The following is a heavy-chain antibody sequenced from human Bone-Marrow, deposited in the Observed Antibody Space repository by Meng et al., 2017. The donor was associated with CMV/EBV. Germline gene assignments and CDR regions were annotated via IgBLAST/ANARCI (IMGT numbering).Heavy chain of an antibody. CDR1: GYTFTGYY. CDR3: ARGAAAGPYMWWFDP. V-gene: IGHV1-2*02. J-gene: IGHJ5*02. CDR2: INPNSGGT. D-gene: IGHD6-13*01. Sequence: ASVKVSCKASGYTFTGYYMHWVRQAPGQGLEWMGWINPNSGGTNYAQKFQGRVTMARDTSISTAYMELSRLGSDDTAVYYCARGAAAGPYMWWFDPWGQGTLVTVSS.